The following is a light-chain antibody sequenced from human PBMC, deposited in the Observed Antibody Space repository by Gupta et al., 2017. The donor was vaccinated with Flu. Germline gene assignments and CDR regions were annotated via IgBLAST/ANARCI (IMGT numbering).Light chain of an antibody. J-gene: IGKJ4*01. CDR3: QQSDISHPPT. Sequence: YPASSRLAGIPDRLRGSGAGTDFTLTISRLEPEDFAMYYCQQSDISHPPTFCGGTKVEIK. CDR2: PAS. V-gene: IGKV3-20*01.